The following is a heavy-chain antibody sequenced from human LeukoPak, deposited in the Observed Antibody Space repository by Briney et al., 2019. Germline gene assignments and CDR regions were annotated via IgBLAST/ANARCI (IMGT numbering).Heavy chain of an antibody. J-gene: IGHJ4*02. D-gene: IGHD6-13*01. CDR1: GYTFTSYD. V-gene: IGHV1-8*01. CDR3: ARWGGKQLDTDFDY. CDR2: MNPNSGDA. Sequence: ASVKVSCKASGYTFTSYDINWVRQATGQGLEWMGWMNPNSGDAGNAQKFQGRVTMTRDTSISTAYMELSSLISEDTAVYYCARWGGKQLDTDFDYWGRGTLVTVSS.